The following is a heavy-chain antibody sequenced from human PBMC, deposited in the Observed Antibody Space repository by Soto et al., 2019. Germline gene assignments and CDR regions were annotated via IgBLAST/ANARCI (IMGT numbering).Heavy chain of an antibody. CDR2: ISSSGIAT. CDR1: GFSFSDYY. V-gene: IGHV3-11*01. J-gene: IGHJ6*02. CDR3: AGELRHTVDIAEDYYYGLDV. Sequence: GGALRLSCAASGFSFSDYYMSWLRQAPGKGLEWVSYISSSGIATYYADSVKGRFTISRDNAKNSLSLQMNSLRAEDTAVYYCAGELRHTVDIAEDYYYGLDVWVQGTQVTV. D-gene: IGHD5-12*01.